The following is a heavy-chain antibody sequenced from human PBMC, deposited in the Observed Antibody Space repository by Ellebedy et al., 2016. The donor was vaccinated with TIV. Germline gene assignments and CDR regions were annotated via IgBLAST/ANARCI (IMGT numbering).Heavy chain of an antibody. CDR1: GFIFNRYG. CDR2: FASDGGAT. D-gene: IGHD4-23*01. Sequence: PGGSLRLSCAASGFIFNRYGIQWFRQAPGKGLEWIGVFASDGGATVYADFVRGRFTLSRDNSRNTVYLQRNRLSPDDTAVYYCTREARWGNWYFDLWGRGTLVAVST. V-gene: IGHV3-30*03. J-gene: IGHJ2*01. CDR3: TREARWGNWYFDL.